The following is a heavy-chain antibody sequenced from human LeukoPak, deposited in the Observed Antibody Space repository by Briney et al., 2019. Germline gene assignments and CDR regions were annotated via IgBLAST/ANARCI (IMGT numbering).Heavy chain of an antibody. CDR3: ARAAGYCSSTSCYGGFDY. D-gene: IGHD2-2*01. CDR1: GGTFSGYY. V-gene: IGHV4-34*01. J-gene: IGHJ4*02. CDR2: INHSGST. Sequence: SATLSLNCAVYGGTFSGYYWSWIRQPPGTGLARYGEINHSGSTNYDPSLKSRVTISVDTSKNQFSLKLSSVTAADTAVYYCARAAGYCSSTSCYGGFDYWGQGTLVTVSS.